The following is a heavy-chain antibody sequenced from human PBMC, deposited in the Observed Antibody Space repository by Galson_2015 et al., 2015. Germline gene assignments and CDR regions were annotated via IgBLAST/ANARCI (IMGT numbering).Heavy chain of an antibody. J-gene: IGHJ4*01. D-gene: IGHD4-17*01. Sequence: SLRLSCAASGFTVATHYMSWVRQAPGKWLEWVSVIYSDGSSFYGDSVTGRFAISRDSSKNALYLQMNSLRAEDTAVYYCARAPLRDYGDYLDYWGQGALVTVSS. CDR1: GFTVATHY. CDR2: IYSDGSS. CDR3: ARAPLRDYGDYLDY. V-gene: IGHV3-53*01.